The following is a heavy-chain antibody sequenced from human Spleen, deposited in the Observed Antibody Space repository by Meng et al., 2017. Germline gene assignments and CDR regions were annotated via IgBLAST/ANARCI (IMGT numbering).Heavy chain of an antibody. D-gene: IGHD6-19*01. CDR3: ARDLVFGLVAGTGGYYFDY. Sequence: GESLKISCAASGFTVSSKYMSWVRQAPGKGLEWVSVIYSGGTIYNADSVKGRFTISRDNSKNTLYLQMNSLRAEDTAVYYCARDLVFGLVAGTGGYYFDYWGQGTLVTVSS. J-gene: IGHJ4*02. CDR1: GFTVSSKY. V-gene: IGHV3-66*02. CDR2: IYSGGTI.